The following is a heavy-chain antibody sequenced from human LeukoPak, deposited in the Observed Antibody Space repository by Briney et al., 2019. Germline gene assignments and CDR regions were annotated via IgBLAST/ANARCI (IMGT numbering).Heavy chain of an antibody. D-gene: IGHD3-3*01. J-gene: IGHJ4*02. CDR1: GGSISSSSYY. CDR2: IYYSGST. V-gene: IGHV4-39*01. Sequence: SETLSLTCTVSGGSISSSSYYWGWIRQPPGKGLEWIGSIYYSGSTYYNPSLKSRVTISVDTSKNQFSLKLSSVIAADTAVYYCARLDFWSGYGPDFDYWGQGTLVTVSS. CDR3: ARLDFWSGYGPDFDY.